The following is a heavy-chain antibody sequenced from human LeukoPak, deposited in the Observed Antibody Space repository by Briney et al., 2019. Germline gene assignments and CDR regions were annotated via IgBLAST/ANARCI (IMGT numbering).Heavy chain of an antibody. CDR2: FYSGGST. J-gene: IGHJ4*02. Sequence: GGSLRLSCGASGFTVSSNYMSWVRQAPGKGLEWVSVFYSGGSTYYADSVKDRFTISRDNSKNTLYLQMNSLRAEDTAVYYCARDSLAVAGDYWGQGTLVTVSS. CDR3: ARDSLAVAGDY. CDR1: GFTVSSNY. D-gene: IGHD6-19*01. V-gene: IGHV3-66*01.